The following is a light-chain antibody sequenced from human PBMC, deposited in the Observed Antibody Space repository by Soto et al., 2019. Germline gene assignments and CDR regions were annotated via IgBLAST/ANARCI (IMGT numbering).Light chain of an antibody. CDR1: QSIRTY. CDR2: GAS. V-gene: IGKV1-39*01. Sequence: DIQMTQSPSSLSASVGDRVTITCRASQSIRTYVNWYQQKPGKAPNLLIYGASSLQSGVPSRFSGSGSGTDFSLTIRSLQPDALATYYCQQSFNTPRTFGQGTKVDIK. CDR3: QQSFNTPRT. J-gene: IGKJ1*01.